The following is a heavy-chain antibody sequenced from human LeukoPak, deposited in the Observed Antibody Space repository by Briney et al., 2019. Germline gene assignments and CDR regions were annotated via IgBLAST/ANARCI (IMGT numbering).Heavy chain of an antibody. Sequence: GGSLRLSCAASGSTFSSYSMNWVRQAPGKGLEWVAVISYDGSNKDYAESVKGRFTISRDNSRNTLYLQMNSLRAEDTAVYYCAKGGNYRSGDYFDYWGQGTLVTVSS. CDR2: ISYDGSNK. J-gene: IGHJ4*02. D-gene: IGHD6-19*01. CDR1: GSTFSSYS. V-gene: IGHV3-30*18. CDR3: AKGGNYRSGDYFDY.